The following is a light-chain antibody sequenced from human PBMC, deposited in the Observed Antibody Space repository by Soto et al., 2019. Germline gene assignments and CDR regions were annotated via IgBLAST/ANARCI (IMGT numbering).Light chain of an antibody. CDR3: QQRNVWPPVT. CDR1: QTGNSIY. CDR2: GTS. V-gene: IGKV3D-20*02. Sequence: VLTQSPGTVSLSPGERATLSCRARQTGNSIYLAWYQQKPGQAPRLLIYGTSTRATGVPDRFSGRGSGTEFTLTISSLQSEDFAVYYCQQRNVWPPVTFGQGTRLEIK. J-gene: IGKJ5*01.